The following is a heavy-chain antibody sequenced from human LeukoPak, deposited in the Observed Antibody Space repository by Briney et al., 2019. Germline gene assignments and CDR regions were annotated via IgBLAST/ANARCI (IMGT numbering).Heavy chain of an antibody. V-gene: IGHV3-48*03. J-gene: IGHJ3*02. CDR3: GAGRQFVGAFDI. CDR2: ISSGGTTI. CDR1: GFTFSSYE. D-gene: IGHD3-10*01. Sequence: GGSLRLSCAASGFTFSSYELYWVHQAPGKGLEWVSYISSGGTTIKYADSVKGQFTISRDDAKKSLYPQMNSLRAEDTAIYYCGAGRQFVGAFDIWGQGTLVTVSS.